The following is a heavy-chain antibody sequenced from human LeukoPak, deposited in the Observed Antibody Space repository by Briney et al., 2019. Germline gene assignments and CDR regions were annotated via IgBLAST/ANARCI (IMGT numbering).Heavy chain of an antibody. V-gene: IGHV1-18*01. CDR3: ARDFRKGSGGWYVTDY. CDR1: GYTFTSYG. J-gene: IGHJ4*02. Sequence: ASVKVSCKASGYTFTSYGISWVRQAPGQGLEWMGWISAYNGNTNYAQKLQGRVTMTTDTSTSTAYMELRSLRSDDTAVYYCARDFRKGSGGWYVTDYWGQGTLVTVSS. D-gene: IGHD6-19*01. CDR2: ISAYNGNT.